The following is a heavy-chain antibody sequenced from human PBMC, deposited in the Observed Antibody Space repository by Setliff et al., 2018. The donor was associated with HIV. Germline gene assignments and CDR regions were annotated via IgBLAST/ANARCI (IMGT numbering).Heavy chain of an antibody. D-gene: IGHD6-19*01. V-gene: IGHV4-59*11. J-gene: IGHJ4*02. Sequence: LSLTCTASGGPISSHYWSWNRQPPGKGLEWIGSIYYSGSTNYNPSRKSRVTISVDTSKNQFSLKLSSVTAADTAVYYCASMERGSGFSNRNYFDYWGQGTLVTVSS. CDR1: GGPISSHY. CDR3: ASMERGSGFSNRNYFDY. CDR2: IYYSGST.